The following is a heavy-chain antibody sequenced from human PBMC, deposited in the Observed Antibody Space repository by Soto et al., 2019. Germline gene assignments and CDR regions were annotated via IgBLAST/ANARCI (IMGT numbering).Heavy chain of an antibody. CDR3: AKDSPAAPYSSGWYPLGY. J-gene: IGHJ4*02. CDR2: ISGSGGST. V-gene: IGHV3-23*01. Sequence: GVSLRLSCAASGFTFSSYAMSWVRQAPGKGLEWVSAISGSGGSTYYADSVKGRFTISRDNSKNTLYLQMNSLRAEDTAVYYCAKDSPAAPYSSGWYPLGYWGQGTLVTVSS. D-gene: IGHD6-19*01. CDR1: GFTFSSYA.